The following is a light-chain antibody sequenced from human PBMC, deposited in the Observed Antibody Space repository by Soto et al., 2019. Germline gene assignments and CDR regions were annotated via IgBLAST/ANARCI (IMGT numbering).Light chain of an antibody. CDR1: QSVSSSY. Sequence: EIVLTQSPGTLSLSPGERANLSCRASQSVSSSYLAWYQQKPGQAPRLLIYGVSSKATGIPDKFSGNGSGTDYSLTISRLEPEDFAVYYCQQYGSSLWTFGQGTKGDIK. CDR2: GVS. V-gene: IGKV3-20*01. CDR3: QQYGSSLWT. J-gene: IGKJ1*01.